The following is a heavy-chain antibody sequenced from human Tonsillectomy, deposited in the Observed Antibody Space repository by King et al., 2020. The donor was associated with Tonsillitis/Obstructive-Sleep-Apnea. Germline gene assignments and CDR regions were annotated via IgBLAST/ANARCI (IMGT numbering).Heavy chain of an antibody. V-gene: IGHV3-74*01. J-gene: IGHJ3*02. CDR1: GFTFSSYW. Sequence: VQLVESGGGLVQPGGSLRLSCAASGFTFSSYWMHWVRQAPRKGLGWVSRINSDGSSTSDADSVRGRFTISRDNAKNTLYLQMNSLRAEDTAVYYCATDDYGATGDAFDIWGQGTMVTVSS. D-gene: IGHD4-17*01. CDR3: ATDDYGATGDAFDI. CDR2: INSDGSST.